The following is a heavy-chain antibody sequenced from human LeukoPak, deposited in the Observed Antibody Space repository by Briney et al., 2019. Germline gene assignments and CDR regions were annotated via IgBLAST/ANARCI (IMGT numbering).Heavy chain of an antibody. J-gene: IGHJ4*02. CDR1: GGSFSGYY. Sequence: PSETLSLTCAVYGGSFSGYYWSWIRQPPGKGLEWIGEINHSGSTNYNPSLKSRVTISVDTSKNQFSLKLSSVTAADTAVYYCARRTYYYDSSGYRYWGQGTLVTVSS. D-gene: IGHD3-22*01. CDR3: ARRTYYYDSSGYRY. CDR2: INHSGST. V-gene: IGHV4-34*01.